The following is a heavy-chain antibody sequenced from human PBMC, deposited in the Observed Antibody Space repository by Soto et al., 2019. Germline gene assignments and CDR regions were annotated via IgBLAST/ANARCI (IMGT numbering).Heavy chain of an antibody. V-gene: IGHV3-53*01. CDR1: GFTVSSNY. J-gene: IGHJ6*02. D-gene: IGHD1-26*01. CDR2: IYSGGST. Sequence: GGSLRLSCAASGFTVSSNYMSWVRQAPGKGLEWVSVIYSGGSTYYADSVKGRFTISRDNSKNTLYLQMNSLRAEDTAVYYCARDSLLGAGELLGMDVWGQGTTVTVSS. CDR3: ARDSLLGAGELLGMDV.